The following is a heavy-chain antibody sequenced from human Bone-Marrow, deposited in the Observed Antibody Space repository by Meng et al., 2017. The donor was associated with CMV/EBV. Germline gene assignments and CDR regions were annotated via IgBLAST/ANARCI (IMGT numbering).Heavy chain of an antibody. Sequence: GGSLRLSCAASGFTFSSYAMHWVRQAPGKGLEWVAVISYDGSNKYYADSVKGRFTISRDNSKNTLYLQMNSLRAEDTAVYYCASLGYCSSTSCYTDWGQGTLVTVSS. CDR2: ISYDGSNK. D-gene: IGHD2-2*02. CDR1: GFTFSSYA. J-gene: IGHJ4*02. V-gene: IGHV3-30-3*01. CDR3: ASLGYCSSTSCYTD.